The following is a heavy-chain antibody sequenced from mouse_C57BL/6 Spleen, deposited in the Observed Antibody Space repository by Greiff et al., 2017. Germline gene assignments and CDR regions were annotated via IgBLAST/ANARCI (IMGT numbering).Heavy chain of an antibody. Sequence: VQLQQSGPELVKPGASVKMSCKASGYTFTDYNMHWVKQSHGKSLEWIGYINPNNGGTSYNQKFKGKATLTVNKSSSTAYMELRSLTSEASAVYYCTIGALLYLAVDYWGQGTSVTVSS. D-gene: IGHD2-12*01. CDR2: INPNNGGT. V-gene: IGHV1-22*01. CDR1: GYTFTDYN. CDR3: TIGALLYLAVDY. J-gene: IGHJ4*01.